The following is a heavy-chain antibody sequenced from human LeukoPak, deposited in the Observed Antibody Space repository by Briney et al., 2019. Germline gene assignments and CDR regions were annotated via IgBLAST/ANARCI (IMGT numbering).Heavy chain of an antibody. J-gene: IGHJ4*02. CDR1: GFSLSISGMR. Sequence: SGPTLVNPTQTLTLTCIFSGFSLSISGMRASWIRQPPGKALEWLARIDWDEDKFYSTSLKTRLTISKDTSKNQVVLTMTNMDPVDTATYYCARMASQGYFDYWGQGTLVTVSS. CDR2: IDWDEDK. CDR3: ARMASQGYFDY. V-gene: IGHV2-70*04.